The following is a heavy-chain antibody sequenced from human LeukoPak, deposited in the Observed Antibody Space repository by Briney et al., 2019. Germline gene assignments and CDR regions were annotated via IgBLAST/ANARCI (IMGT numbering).Heavy chain of an antibody. CDR1: GDSIGSSTYY. CDR3: VKTGYDFWSGGKGPFDY. V-gene: IGHV4-39*01. Sequence: SETLSLTCTVSGDSIGSSTYYWGWIRQAPGKGLEWIGNINYSGSTYYNPSLKRRVTISVDTSKNQFSLRLNSVTAADTAVYYCVKTGYDFWSGGKGPFDYWGQGTLVTVSP. J-gene: IGHJ4*02. CDR2: INYSGST. D-gene: IGHD3-3*01.